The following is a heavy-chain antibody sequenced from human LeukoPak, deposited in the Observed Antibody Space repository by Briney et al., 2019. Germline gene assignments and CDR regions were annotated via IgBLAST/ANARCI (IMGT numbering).Heavy chain of an antibody. CDR1: GYSITSTYW. V-gene: IGHV4-38-2*01. CDR3: ARVGGDDSTGHYSVDY. Sequence: PSETLSLTCAVSGYSITSTYWWGWIRQTPGRGLEWIGSLHHCGSTSYSPSLKSRVTISVDTSKNQFSLRLSSVTAADTAVYYCARVGGDDSTGHYSVDYWGQGTLVTVSS. CDR2: LHHCGST. J-gene: IGHJ4*02. D-gene: IGHD3-22*01.